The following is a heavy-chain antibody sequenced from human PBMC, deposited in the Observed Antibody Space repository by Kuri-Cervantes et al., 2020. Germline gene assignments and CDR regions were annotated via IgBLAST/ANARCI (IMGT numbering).Heavy chain of an antibody. D-gene: IGHD2-2*01. CDR1: GFTFSSYW. J-gene: IGHJ4*02. CDR3: AKVGAIVVVPAAMLDY. Sequence: GGSLRLSCAASGFTFSSYWMSWVRQAPGKGLEWVSAISGSGGSTYYADSVKGRFTISRDNSKNTLYLQMNSLRAEDTAVYYCAKVGAIVVVPAAMLDYWGQGTLVTVSS. V-gene: IGHV3-23*01. CDR2: ISGSGGST.